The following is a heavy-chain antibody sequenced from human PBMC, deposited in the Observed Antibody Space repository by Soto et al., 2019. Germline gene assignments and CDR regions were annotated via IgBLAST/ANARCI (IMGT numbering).Heavy chain of an antibody. CDR1: GYTFTSYA. D-gene: IGHD3-22*01. J-gene: IGHJ5*02. CDR3: AREVEEVTMIVVVGGWLDP. Sequence: ASVKVSCKASGYTFTSYAMHWVRQAPGQRLEWMGWINAGNGNTKYSQKFQGRVTITRDTSASTAYMELSSLRSEDTAVYYCAREVEEVTMIVVVGGWLDPWGQGTLVTVYS. V-gene: IGHV1-3*01. CDR2: INAGNGNT.